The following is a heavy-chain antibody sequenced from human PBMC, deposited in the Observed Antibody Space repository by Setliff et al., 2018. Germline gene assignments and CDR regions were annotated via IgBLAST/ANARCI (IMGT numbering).Heavy chain of an antibody. CDR1: GFTFSNAW. D-gene: IGHD3-10*01. V-gene: IGHV3-15*01. CDR3: MSTPSGTYSTYYYYYNMDV. Sequence: PGGSLRLSCAASGFTFSNAWMSWVRQAPGKGLEWVGQIKRKTDGETTDYAAPVKGRFNISRDDSKRSLYLQMNSLKNEDTALYYCMSTPSGTYSTYYYYYNMDVWGKGTQVTVSS. CDR2: IKRKTDGETT. J-gene: IGHJ6*03.